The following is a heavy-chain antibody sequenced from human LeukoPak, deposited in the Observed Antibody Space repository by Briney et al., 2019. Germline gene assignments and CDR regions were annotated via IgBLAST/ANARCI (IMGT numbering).Heavy chain of an antibody. V-gene: IGHV3-23*01. Sequence: GGSLRLSCAASGFTFSSYAMSWVRQAPGKGLEWVSAISGSGGSTYYADSVKGRFTISRDNSKNTLYLQMNSLRAEDTAVYYCAKREGPGYSGYDSFDYWGQGTLVTVSS. D-gene: IGHD5-12*01. J-gene: IGHJ4*02. CDR1: GFTFSSYA. CDR2: ISGSGGST. CDR3: AKREGPGYSGYDSFDY.